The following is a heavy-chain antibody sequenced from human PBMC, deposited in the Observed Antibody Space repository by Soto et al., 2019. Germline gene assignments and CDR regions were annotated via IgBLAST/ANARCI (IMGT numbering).Heavy chain of an antibody. V-gene: IGHV1-58*01. Sequence: SVKVSCKASGFTFTSSSVQWVRQARGQRLEWIGWIVVGSGNTNYAQKFQERVTITRDMSTSTAYMELSSLRSEDTAVYYCAAALRYGDYGYWGQGTLVTVSS. CDR2: IVVGSGNT. CDR3: AAALRYGDYGY. D-gene: IGHD4-17*01. CDR1: GFTFTSSS. J-gene: IGHJ4*02.